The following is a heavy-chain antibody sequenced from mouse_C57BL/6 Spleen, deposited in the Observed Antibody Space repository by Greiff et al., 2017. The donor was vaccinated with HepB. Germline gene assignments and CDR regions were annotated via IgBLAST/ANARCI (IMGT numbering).Heavy chain of an antibody. D-gene: IGHD1-1*01. J-gene: IGHJ3*01. CDR3: ARDTTDGGFAY. V-gene: IGHV3-6*01. CDR2: ISYDGSN. Sequence: EVQLVESGPGLVKPSQSLSLTCSVTGYSITSGYDWNWIRQFPGNKREWMGYISYDGSNNYNPSLKNRISITRDTSTNQFFLKLNSVTTEDTATYYCARDTTDGGFAYWGQGTLVTVSA. CDR1: GYSITSGYD.